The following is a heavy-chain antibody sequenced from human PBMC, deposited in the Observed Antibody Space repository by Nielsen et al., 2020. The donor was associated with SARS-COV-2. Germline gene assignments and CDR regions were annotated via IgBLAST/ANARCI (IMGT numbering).Heavy chain of an antibody. CDR1: GGSISSYY. CDR2: INHSGST. J-gene: IGHJ6*02. V-gene: IGHV4-34*01. CDR3: ARKRNYDFWSGSTTYYYYYGMDV. D-gene: IGHD3-3*01. Sequence: SETLSLTCTVSGGSISSYYWSWIRQPPGKGLEWIGEINHSGSTNYNPSLKSRVTISVDTSKNQFSLKLSSVTAADTAVYYCARKRNYDFWSGSTTYYYYYGMDVWGQGTTVTVSS.